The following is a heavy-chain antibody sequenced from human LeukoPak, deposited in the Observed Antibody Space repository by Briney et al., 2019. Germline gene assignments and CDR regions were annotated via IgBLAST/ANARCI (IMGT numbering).Heavy chain of an antibody. J-gene: IGHJ4*02. CDR2: IYYSGST. CDR1: GGSISSYY. Sequence: PSETLSLTCTVSGGSISSYYWSWIRQPPGKGLEWIGYIYYSGSTNYNPSLKSRVTISVDTSKNQFSLKLSSVTAADTAVYYCARRRGYSGYPYYFDYWGQGTLVTVSS. V-gene: IGHV4-59*01. CDR3: ARRRGYSGYPYYFDY. D-gene: IGHD5-12*01.